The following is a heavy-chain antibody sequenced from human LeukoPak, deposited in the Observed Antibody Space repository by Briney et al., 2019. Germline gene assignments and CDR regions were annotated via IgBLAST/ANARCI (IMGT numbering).Heavy chain of an antibody. Sequence: GGSLRLSCAASGFTFSSYGMHWVRQAPGKGLEWVAVIWYDGSNKYYADSVKGRFTISRDNSKNTLYLQMNSLRAEATAVYYCATSRYDILTGYYLEADYWGQGTLVTVSS. CDR1: GFTFSSYG. J-gene: IGHJ4*02. CDR2: IWYDGSNK. V-gene: IGHV3-33*01. CDR3: ATSRYDILTGYYLEADY. D-gene: IGHD3-9*01.